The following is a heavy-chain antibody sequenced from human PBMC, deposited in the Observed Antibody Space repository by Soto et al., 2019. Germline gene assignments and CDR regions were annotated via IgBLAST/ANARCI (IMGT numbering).Heavy chain of an antibody. CDR1: GFTFSDYY. CDR3: ARDPSPKKDYGDPNIDY. D-gene: IGHD4-17*01. V-gene: IGHV3-11*01. CDR2: ISSSGSTI. J-gene: IGHJ4*02. Sequence: PGGSLRLSCAASGFTFSDYYMSWIRQAPGKGLEWVSYISSSGSTIYYADSVKGRFTISRDNAKNSLYLQMNSLRAEDTAVYYCARDPSPKKDYGDPNIDYWGQGTLVTVSS.